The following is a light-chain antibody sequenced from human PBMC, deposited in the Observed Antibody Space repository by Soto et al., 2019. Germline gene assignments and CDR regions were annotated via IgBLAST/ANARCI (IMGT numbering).Light chain of an antibody. CDR3: QQYNSYPYT. J-gene: IGKJ2*01. Sequence: DIQMTQSPSTLSASVGDRVTITCRASQSISSWLAWYQQKPGKAPKLLIYDASSLESGVPSRFRGSVSGTEFTLTISSLQPDYFATYYCQQYNSYPYTFGQGTKLEIK. CDR2: DAS. CDR1: QSISSW. V-gene: IGKV1-5*01.